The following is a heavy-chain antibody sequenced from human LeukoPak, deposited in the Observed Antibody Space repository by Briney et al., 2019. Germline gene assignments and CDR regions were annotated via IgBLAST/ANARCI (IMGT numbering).Heavy chain of an antibody. Sequence: ASVKVSCKASGYTFTSYDINWVRQATGQGLEWMGWMNPNSGNTGYAQKFQGRVTMTRNTSISTAYMELSSLRSEDKALYYCATDLFNYYDSSGYYPPVDYWGQGTLVTVSS. J-gene: IGHJ4*02. CDR2: MNPNSGNT. CDR3: ATDLFNYYDSSGYYPPVDY. D-gene: IGHD3-22*01. V-gene: IGHV1-8*01. CDR1: GYTFTSYD.